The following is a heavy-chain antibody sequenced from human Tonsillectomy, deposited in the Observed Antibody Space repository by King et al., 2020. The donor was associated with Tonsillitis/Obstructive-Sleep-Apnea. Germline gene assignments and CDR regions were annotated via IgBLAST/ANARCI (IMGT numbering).Heavy chain of an antibody. CDR2: ISGGGGST. V-gene: IGHV3-23*04. CDR1: GITFSSYA. J-gene: IGHJ4*02. Sequence: VQLVESGGGLVQPGGSLRLSCAASGITFSSYAMSWVRQAPGKVLEWVSTISGGGGSTYYADSVKGRFTISRDNSKNTLYLQMNSLRAEDTAVYYCAKAMVQGIIITIFDYWGQGTLVTVSS. CDR3: AKAMVQGIIITIFDY. D-gene: IGHD3-10*01.